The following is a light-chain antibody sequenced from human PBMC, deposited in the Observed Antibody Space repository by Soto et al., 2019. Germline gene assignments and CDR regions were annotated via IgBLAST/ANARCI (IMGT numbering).Light chain of an antibody. J-gene: IGKJ3*01. V-gene: IGKV1-33*01. Sequence: DIQMTQSPSSLSASVGARVSITCQASQDIRTSVSWFQQKPGRAPKLLIYGASYLETGVPSRFRGSGSGTDFSFTISSLQPEDIATYYCQQYDNLPPFTFGPGTKVDIK. CDR2: GAS. CDR3: QQYDNLPPFT. CDR1: QDIRTS.